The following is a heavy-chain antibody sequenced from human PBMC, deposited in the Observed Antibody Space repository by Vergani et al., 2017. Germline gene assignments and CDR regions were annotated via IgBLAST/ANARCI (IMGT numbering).Heavy chain of an antibody. D-gene: IGHD6-13*01. CDR2: ISGSGGST. J-gene: IGHJ6*02. Sequence: EVQLVESGGGLVQPGGSLRLSCAASGFTFSSYEMNWVRQAPGKGLEWVSAISGSGGSTYYADSVKGRFTISRDNSKNTLYLQMNSLRAEDTAVYYCAKDSAAGTFDYYYGMDVWGQGTTVTVSS. V-gene: IGHV3-23*04. CDR1: GFTFSSYE. CDR3: AKDSAAGTFDYYYGMDV.